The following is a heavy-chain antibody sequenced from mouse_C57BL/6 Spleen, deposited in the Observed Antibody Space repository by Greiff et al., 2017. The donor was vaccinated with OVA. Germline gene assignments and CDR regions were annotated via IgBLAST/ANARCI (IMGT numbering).Heavy chain of an antibody. CDR3: AREGGNYGSSTGFAY. D-gene: IGHD1-1*01. J-gene: IGHJ3*01. V-gene: IGHV1-55*01. Sequence: QVQLQQPGAELVKPGASVKMSCKASGYTFTSYWITWVKQRPGQGLEWIGDIYPGSGSTNYNEKFKSKATLTVDTSSSTAYMQLSSLTSEDSAVYYCAREGGNYGSSTGFAYWGQGTLVTVSA. CDR2: IYPGSGST. CDR1: GYTFTSYW.